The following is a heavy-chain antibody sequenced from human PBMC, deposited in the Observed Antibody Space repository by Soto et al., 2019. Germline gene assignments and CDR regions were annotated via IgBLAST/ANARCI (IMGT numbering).Heavy chain of an antibody. V-gene: IGHV4-59*08. J-gene: IGHJ4*02. CDR3: ARAVGDPLDYRDY. CDR2: TDYSGNT. D-gene: IGHD6-19*01. CDR1: SDSISSYY. Sequence: QVQLQESGPGLVRPSETLSLTCTVSSDSISSYYWIWIRQSPGKGLEWIGYTDYSGNTNYNPSLKSRVTISGDTSKNPFSLRLSSVTAADTAVYYCARAVGDPLDYRDYWGQGTLVTVSS.